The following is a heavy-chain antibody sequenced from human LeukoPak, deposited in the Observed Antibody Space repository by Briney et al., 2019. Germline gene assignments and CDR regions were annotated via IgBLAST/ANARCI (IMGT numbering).Heavy chain of an antibody. J-gene: IGHJ4*02. Sequence: GGSLRLSCAASGFTFDDYAMHWVRQAPGKGLEWVSRISWNSGSIGYADSVKGRFTTSRDNAKNSLYLQMNSLRAEDTALYYCAKLPSGYDDFDYWGQGTLVTVSS. CDR3: AKLPSGYDDFDY. CDR2: ISWNSGSI. D-gene: IGHD5-12*01. V-gene: IGHV3-9*01. CDR1: GFTFDDYA.